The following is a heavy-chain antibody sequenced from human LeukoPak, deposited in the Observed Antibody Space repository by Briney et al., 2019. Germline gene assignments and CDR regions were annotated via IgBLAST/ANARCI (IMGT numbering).Heavy chain of an antibody. CDR1: GGSISSSSYY. J-gene: IGHJ6*02. D-gene: IGHD2-21*01. Sequence: SETLSLTCTVSGGSISSSSYYWGWIRQPPGKGLEWIGSIYYSGSTYYNPSLKSRVTISVDTSKNQFSLKLSSVTAADTAVYCCARHGDRANYYYYGMDVWGQGTTVTVSS. CDR2: IYYSGST. V-gene: IGHV4-39*01. CDR3: ARHGDRANYYYYGMDV.